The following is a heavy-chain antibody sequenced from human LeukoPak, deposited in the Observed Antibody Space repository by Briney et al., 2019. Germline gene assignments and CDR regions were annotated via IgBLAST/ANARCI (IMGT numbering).Heavy chain of an antibody. CDR1: GFTLRNYA. CDR3: AKWGDYDILTGYYDSDY. J-gene: IGHJ4*02. D-gene: IGHD3-9*01. V-gene: IGHV3-23*01. Sequence: PGASLRLSCAADGFTLRNYAMSWVRQAPGKGLEWVAAIGGRGGGTYYGDSVKGRFTVARDDSNITLYLQMNTLRAEDTAVYYCAKWGDYDILTGYYDSDYWGQGTLVTVSS. CDR2: IGGRGGGT.